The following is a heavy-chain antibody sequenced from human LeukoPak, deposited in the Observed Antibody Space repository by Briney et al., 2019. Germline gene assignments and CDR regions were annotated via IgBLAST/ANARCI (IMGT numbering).Heavy chain of an antibody. CDR2: INSDGSST. V-gene: IGHV3-74*01. Sequence: GGSLRLSCAASGFTLGSYWMHWVRQAPGKGLVWVSRINSDGSSTSYADSVKGRFTISRDNAKNTLYLQMDSLRAEDTAVYYCARDLSTTYYYGSGSSYWGQGTLVTVSS. J-gene: IGHJ4*02. D-gene: IGHD3-10*01. CDR3: ARDLSTTYYYGSGSSY. CDR1: GFTLGSYW.